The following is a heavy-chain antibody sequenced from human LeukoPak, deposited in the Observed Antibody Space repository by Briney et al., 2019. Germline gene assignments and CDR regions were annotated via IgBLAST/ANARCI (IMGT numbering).Heavy chain of an antibody. V-gene: IGHV3-11*01. J-gene: IGHJ5*02. CDR3: ARGGYRYGHNYFDP. Sequence: PGGSLRLSCAASGFIFSDYYMSWSRQAPGKGLELFSYISGSGDTINYADSVKGRFTISRDNAKNSLYLQMNSLRAEDTAVYYCARGGYRYGHNYFDPWGQGTLVTVSS. D-gene: IGHD5-18*01. CDR2: ISGSGDTI. CDR1: GFIFSDYY.